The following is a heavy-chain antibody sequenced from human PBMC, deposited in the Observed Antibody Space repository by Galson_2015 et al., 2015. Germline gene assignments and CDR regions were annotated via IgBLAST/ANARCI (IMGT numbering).Heavy chain of an antibody. CDR3: ARDGRIGEPEIQGITGTTRRGDAFEI. CDR1: GGSISSSNW. J-gene: IGHJ3*02. V-gene: IGHV4-4*02. Sequence: ETLSLTCAVSGGSISSSNWWSWVRQPPGKGLEWIGEIYHSGSTNYNPSLKSRVTISVDKSKNQFSLKLSSVTAADTAVYYCARDGRIGEPEIQGITGTTRRGDAFEIWGQGTMVTVSS. D-gene: IGHD1-20*01. CDR2: IYHSGST.